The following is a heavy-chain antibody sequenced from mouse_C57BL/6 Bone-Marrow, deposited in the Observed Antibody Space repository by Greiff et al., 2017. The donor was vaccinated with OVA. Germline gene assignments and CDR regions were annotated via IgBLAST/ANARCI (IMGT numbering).Heavy chain of an antibody. J-gene: IGHJ2*01. CDR3: ARRDYGSYYFDY. CDR1: GFSLSTSGMG. Sequence: QVTLKECGPGILQPSQTLSLTCSFSGFSLSTSGMGVSWIRQPPGKGLEWLAHLYWDDDKRYNPSLKSRLTISKDTSRNQVFLKITSVDTADTATYCCARRDYGSYYFDYWGQGTTLTVSS. CDR2: LYWDDDK. V-gene: IGHV8-12*01. D-gene: IGHD2-2*01.